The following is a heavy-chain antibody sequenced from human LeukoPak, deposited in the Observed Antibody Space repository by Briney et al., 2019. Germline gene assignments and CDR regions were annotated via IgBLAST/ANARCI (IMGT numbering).Heavy chain of an antibody. CDR2: IYSGGST. CDR3: AKMIVGIDY. V-gene: IGHV3-53*01. D-gene: IGHD3-22*01. J-gene: IGHJ4*02. Sequence: SGGSLRLSCAASGFIVSSNYMTWVRQAPGKGLEWVSVIYSGGSTYYADSVKGRFTISRDNSKNTLYLQMNSLRAEDTAVYYCAKMIVGIDYWGQGTLVTVSS. CDR1: GFIVSSNY.